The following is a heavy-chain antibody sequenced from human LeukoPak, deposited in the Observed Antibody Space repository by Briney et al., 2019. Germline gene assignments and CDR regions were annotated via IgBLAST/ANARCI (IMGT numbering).Heavy chain of an antibody. D-gene: IGHD3-22*01. Sequence: LAASVKVSCKASGGTFSSYAISWVRQAPGQGLEWMGGIIPIFGTANYAQKLQGRVTMTTDTSTSTAYMELRSLRSDDTAVYYCARGPLRLYSYDSSANYFRWFDPWGQGTLVTVSS. CDR3: ARGPLRLYSYDSSANYFRWFDP. J-gene: IGHJ5*02. CDR2: IIPIFGTA. CDR1: GGTFSSYA. V-gene: IGHV1-69*05.